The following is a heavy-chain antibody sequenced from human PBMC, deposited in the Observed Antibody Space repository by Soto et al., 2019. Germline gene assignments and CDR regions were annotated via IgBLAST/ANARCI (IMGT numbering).Heavy chain of an antibody. D-gene: IGHD2-15*01. V-gene: IGHV3-23*01. CDR3: APHVSCSGGSCQYDAFAI. Sequence: EVQVLESGGGLVQPGGSLRLSCEGSGFTVSSHAMTWIRQAPGKGPEWVSTVTADGGTYYADSVKGRFAMSRDTSENTLYLQMNSLGAEDTAAYYCAPHVSCSGGSCQYDAFAIRGQGTMVTVSS. CDR2: VTADGGT. J-gene: IGHJ3*02. CDR1: GFTVSSHA.